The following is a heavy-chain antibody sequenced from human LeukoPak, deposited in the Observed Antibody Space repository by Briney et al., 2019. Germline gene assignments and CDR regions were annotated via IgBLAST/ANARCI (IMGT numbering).Heavy chain of an antibody. CDR2: IWYDGSNK. J-gene: IGHJ6*02. CDR1: GFTFSSYG. Sequence: GGSLRLSCAASGFTFSSYGMHWVRQAPGKGLEWVAVIWYDGSNKYYADSVKGRFTISRDNSKNTLYLQMNSLRAEDTAVYYCARSPTYYYGMDVWGQGTTVTVSS. CDR3: ARSPTYYYGMDV. V-gene: IGHV3-33*01.